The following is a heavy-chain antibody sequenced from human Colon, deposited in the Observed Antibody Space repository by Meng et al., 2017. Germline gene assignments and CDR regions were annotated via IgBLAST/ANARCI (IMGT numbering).Heavy chain of an antibody. Sequence: SETLSLTCTVSGGSISSYYWSWIRQPPGKGLEWIGYIYYSGSTNYNPSLKSRVTISVDTSKNRFSLKLSSVTAADTAVYYCARGAGGGRLRFPFDYWGQGTLVTVSS. D-gene: IGHD3-3*01. CDR1: GGSISSYY. J-gene: IGHJ4*02. CDR3: ARGAGGGRLRFPFDY. V-gene: IGHV4-59*01. CDR2: IYYSGST.